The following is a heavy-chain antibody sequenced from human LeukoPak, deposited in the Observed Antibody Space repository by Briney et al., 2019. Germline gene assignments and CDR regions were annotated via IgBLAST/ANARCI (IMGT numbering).Heavy chain of an antibody. Sequence: PGGSLRLSCAASGFTFDDYAMHWVRQAPGKGLEWVSGISWNSGSIGYADSVKGRFTISRDNAKNSLYLQMNSLRAEDTAVYYCARDLGDFWSGYYPLFWYWGQGTLVTVSS. J-gene: IGHJ4*02. V-gene: IGHV3-9*01. CDR1: GFTFDDYA. CDR2: ISWNSGSI. D-gene: IGHD3-3*01. CDR3: ARDLGDFWSGYYPLFWY.